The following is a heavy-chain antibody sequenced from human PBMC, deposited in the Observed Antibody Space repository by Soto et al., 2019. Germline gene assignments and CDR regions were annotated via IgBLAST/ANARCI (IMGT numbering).Heavy chain of an antibody. V-gene: IGHV4-59*01. CDR3: ARGPGYCSGGSCYSFDY. CDR2: IYYSGST. Sequence: QVQLQESGPGLVKPSETLSLTCTVSGGSISSYYWSWIRQPPGKGLEWIGYIYYSGSTNYNPSLKSRVTISVDRPKNQFALKLSSVTAADTAVYYCARGPGYCSGGSCYSFDYWGQGTLVTVSS. D-gene: IGHD2-15*01. CDR1: GGSISSYY. J-gene: IGHJ4*02.